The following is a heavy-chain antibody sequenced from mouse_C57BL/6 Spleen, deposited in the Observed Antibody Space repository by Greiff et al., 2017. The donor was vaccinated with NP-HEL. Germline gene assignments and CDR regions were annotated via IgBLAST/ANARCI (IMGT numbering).Heavy chain of an antibody. V-gene: IGHV5-4*01. CDR1: GFTFSSYA. CDR3: ARVYSNYHFDY. J-gene: IGHJ2*01. Sequence: EVQRVESGGGLVKPGGSLKLSCAASGFTFSSYAMSWVRQTPEKRLEWVATISDGGSYTYYPDNVKGRFTISRDNAKNNLYLQMSHLKSEDTAMYYCARVYSNYHFDYWGQGTTLTVSS. CDR2: ISDGGSYT. D-gene: IGHD2-5*01.